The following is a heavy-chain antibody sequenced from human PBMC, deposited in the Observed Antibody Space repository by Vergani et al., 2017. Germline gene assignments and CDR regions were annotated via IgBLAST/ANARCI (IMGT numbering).Heavy chain of an antibody. V-gene: IGHV3-30*18. J-gene: IGHJ6*03. D-gene: IGHD1-1*01. Sequence: VQLVESGGGVVQPGRSLRLSCAASGFTFSSYGMHWVRQAPGKGLECLALIAYDGTRDKYGDSVRGRLTISRDNSKNTLYLQLHSLRPEDTATYFCAKDFRTRVTTLDYYYMDVWGKGTAVTVSS. CDR2: IAYDGTRD. CDR1: GFTFSSYG. CDR3: AKDFRTRVTTLDYYYMDV.